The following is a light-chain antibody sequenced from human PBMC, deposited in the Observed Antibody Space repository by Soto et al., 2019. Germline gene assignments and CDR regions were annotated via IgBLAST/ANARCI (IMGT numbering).Light chain of an antibody. CDR2: DAS. V-gene: IGKV3-15*01. Sequence: EIVMTQSPATLSVSPGERATLSCRASQSVSSNLAWLQQKPGQAPRLLIYDASSRATGIPARFSGSGSGTEITLTISSLQPEDFAVYYCQQYNNWPPVTFGGGTKVDIK. CDR3: QQYNNWPPVT. CDR1: QSVSSN. J-gene: IGKJ4*01.